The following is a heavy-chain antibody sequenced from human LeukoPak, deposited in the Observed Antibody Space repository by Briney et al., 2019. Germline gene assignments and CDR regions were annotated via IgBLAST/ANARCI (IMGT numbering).Heavy chain of an antibody. V-gene: IGHV4-31*03. Sequence: SETLSLTCTVSGGSISSGGYYWSWIRQHPGKGLEWNGYIYYSGSTYYNPSLKSRVTISLDPSKNQFSLKLSSVTAADTAVYYCARAPGFVVRGVIDLFDYWGQGTLVTVSS. D-gene: IGHD3-10*01. CDR1: GGSISSGGYY. CDR2: IYYSGST. CDR3: ARAPGFVVRGVIDLFDY. J-gene: IGHJ4*02.